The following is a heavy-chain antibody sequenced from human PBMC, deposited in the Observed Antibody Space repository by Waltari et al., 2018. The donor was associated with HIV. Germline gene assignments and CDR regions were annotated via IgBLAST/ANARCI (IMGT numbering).Heavy chain of an antibody. Sequence: QVQLVQSGAEVKKPGASVKVSCKACGYTCTGYYMHWVRQAPGQGLEWMGWINPNSGGTNYAQKFQGRVTMTRDTSISTAYMELSRLRSDDTAVYYCAREYSSSSRTGDYWGQGTLVTVSS. V-gene: IGHV1-2*02. CDR2: INPNSGGT. CDR1: GYTCTGYY. D-gene: IGHD6-6*01. CDR3: AREYSSSSRTGDY. J-gene: IGHJ4*02.